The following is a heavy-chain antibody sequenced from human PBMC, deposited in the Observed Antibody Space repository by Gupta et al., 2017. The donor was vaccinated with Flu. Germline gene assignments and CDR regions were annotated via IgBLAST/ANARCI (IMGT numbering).Heavy chain of an antibody. V-gene: IGHV3-23*01. Sequence: FSSYAMSWVRQAPGKGLEWVSSTSAGGSTYYADSVKGRFTISRDNSKNTLYLQMNSLRPEDTAVYYCAKARGAVRGGSDYWGQGTLVTVSS. J-gene: IGHJ4*02. D-gene: IGHD3-10*01. CDR2: TSAGGST. CDR1: FSSYA. CDR3: AKARGAVRGGSDY.